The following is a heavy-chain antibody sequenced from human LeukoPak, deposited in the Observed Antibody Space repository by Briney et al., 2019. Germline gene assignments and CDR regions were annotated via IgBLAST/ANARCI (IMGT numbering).Heavy chain of an antibody. CDR3: ASHDGSSSNAIDF. CDR2: INHSGST. CDR1: GGSFSDYY. D-gene: IGHD6-13*01. V-gene: IGHV4-34*01. Sequence: SETLSLTCAVYGGSFSDYYWSWIRQPPGKGLEWIGEINHSGSTNYNPSLKSRVTLSVDTSKNQFSLKLSSVTAADTAVYYCASHDGSSSNAIDFWGQGTLVTVSS. J-gene: IGHJ4*02.